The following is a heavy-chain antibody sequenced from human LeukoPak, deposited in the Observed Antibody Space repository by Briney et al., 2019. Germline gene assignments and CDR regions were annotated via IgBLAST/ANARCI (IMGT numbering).Heavy chain of an antibody. CDR3: ARNLGETPRGIFFDY. CDR2: LSAYNCNT. D-gene: IGHD3-16*01. J-gene: IGHJ4*02. V-gene: IGHV1-18*01. CDR1: GYTFTDVG. Sequence: ASVTVSCKASGYTFTDVGISWVRQAPGPGREWMGWLSAYNCNTNYVQKFQGRVTMTTDTSTSTAYMELRSLRSDDTAVFYCARNLGETPRGIFFDYWGQGTLVTVSS.